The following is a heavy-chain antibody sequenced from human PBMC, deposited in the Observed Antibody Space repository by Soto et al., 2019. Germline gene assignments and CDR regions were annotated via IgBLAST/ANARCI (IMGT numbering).Heavy chain of an antibody. CDR2: IWYDGSNR. D-gene: IGHD5-12*01. J-gene: IGHJ4*02. CDR3: ARWGDDTTLD. V-gene: IGHV3-33*01. CDR1: GFTFRSHG. Sequence: PGGSLRLSCIASGFTFRSHGMHWVRQAPGRGLEWVAVIWYDGSNRYYADTVKGRFTISRDNSKNTVSLQMNSLRAEDTAVYYWARWGDDTTLDSGQRTWVTVSS.